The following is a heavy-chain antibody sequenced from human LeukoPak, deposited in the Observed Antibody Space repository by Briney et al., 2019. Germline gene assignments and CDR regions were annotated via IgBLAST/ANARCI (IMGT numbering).Heavy chain of an antibody. CDR3: ARHGSDWSSDY. CDR2: LYPGDSDT. CDR1: GYSFTNYW. D-gene: IGHD3-10*01. V-gene: IGHV5-51*01. J-gene: IGHJ4*02. Sequence: ESLQISCKGSGYSFTNYWIGWVRQMPGKGLEWMGILYPGDSDTRYSPSFQGQVTISADKSISTAYLQWSSLKASDTAMYYCARHGSDWSSDYWGQGTLVTVSS.